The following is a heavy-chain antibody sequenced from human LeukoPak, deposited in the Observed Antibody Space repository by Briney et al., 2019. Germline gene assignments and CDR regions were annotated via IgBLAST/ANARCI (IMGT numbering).Heavy chain of an antibody. V-gene: IGHV3-21*06. Sequence: GGSLRLSCAVSGFTFSSYTINWVRQAPGKGLEWVSSISSGGTYTYYAESVKGRFTISRDNAKNLLYLQMNSLRAEDTAVYYCATDSLRYRMEVWGKGTTVTVSS. D-gene: IGHD3-9*01. J-gene: IGHJ6*04. CDR1: GFTFSSYT. CDR3: ATDSLRYRMEV. CDR2: ISSGGTYT.